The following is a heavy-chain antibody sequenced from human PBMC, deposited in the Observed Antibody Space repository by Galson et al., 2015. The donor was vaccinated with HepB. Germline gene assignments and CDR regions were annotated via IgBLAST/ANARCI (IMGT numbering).Heavy chain of an antibody. J-gene: IGHJ2*01. Sequence: LRLSCAASGFTFSSYWMHWVRQAPGKGLVWVSRINSDGSSTSYADSVKGRFTISRDNAKNTLYLQMNSLRAEDTAVYYCARAGIYCSSTSCYGGASTFDWYFDLWGRGTLVTVSS. CDR3: ARAGIYCSSTSCYGGASTFDWYFDL. V-gene: IGHV3-74*01. CDR1: GFTFSSYW. CDR2: INSDGSST. D-gene: IGHD2-2*01.